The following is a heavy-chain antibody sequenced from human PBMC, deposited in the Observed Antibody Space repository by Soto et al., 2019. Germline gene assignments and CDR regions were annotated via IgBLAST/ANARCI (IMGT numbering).Heavy chain of an antibody. V-gene: IGHV4-39*01. CDR3: AGVLATYYYGSGSYYLYYYGMDV. Sequence: PSETLSLTCTVSGGSISSSSYYWGWIRQPPGKGLEWIGSIYYSGSTYYNPSLKSRVTISVDTSKNQFSLKLSSVTAADTAVYYCAGVLATYYYGSGSYYLYYYGMDVWGQGTTVTVSS. D-gene: IGHD3-10*01. J-gene: IGHJ6*02. CDR2: IYYSGST. CDR1: GGSISSSSYY.